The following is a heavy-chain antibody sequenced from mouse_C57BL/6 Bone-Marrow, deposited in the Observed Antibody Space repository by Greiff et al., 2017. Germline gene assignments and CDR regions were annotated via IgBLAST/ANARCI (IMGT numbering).Heavy chain of an antibody. CDR1: GFTFTDYY. Sequence: EVQVVESGGGLVQPGGSLSLSCAASGFTFTDYYMSWVRQPPGQALEWLGFIRNKANGYTTEYSASVKDRLTISRDNSQSILYLLMNALRAEDGATYYCARGLPGSSFDYWGQGTTLTVSS. CDR3: ARGLPGSSFDY. J-gene: IGHJ2*01. CDR2: IRNKANGYTT. V-gene: IGHV7-3*01. D-gene: IGHD4-1*01.